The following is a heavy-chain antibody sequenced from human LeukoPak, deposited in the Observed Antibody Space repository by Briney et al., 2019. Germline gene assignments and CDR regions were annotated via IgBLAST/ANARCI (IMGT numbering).Heavy chain of an antibody. CDR2: TCYRSKWYN. J-gene: IGHJ5*02. D-gene: IGHD1-1*01. Sequence: SQTLSLTCAISGDSVSSNSATWNWIRQSPSRGLEWLGRTCYRSKWYNDYAVSVKGRVTINPDTSKNQFSLQLNSVTPEDTAVYYCARGVQYDFDPWGQGTLVTVSS. CDR3: ARGVQYDFDP. V-gene: IGHV6-1*01. CDR1: GDSVSSNSAT.